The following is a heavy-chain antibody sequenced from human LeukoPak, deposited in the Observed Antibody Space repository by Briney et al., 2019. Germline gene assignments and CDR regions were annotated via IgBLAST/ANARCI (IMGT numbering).Heavy chain of an antibody. Sequence: GGSLRLSCAASGFTFSSYSMNWVRQAPGKGLEWVSYISSSSSTIYYADSVKGRFTISRDNAKNTLYLQMNSLRAEDTAVYYCARKAGGYSYGPLDYWGQGTLVTVSP. D-gene: IGHD5-18*01. CDR2: ISSSSSTI. V-gene: IGHV3-48*04. CDR1: GFTFSSYS. J-gene: IGHJ4*02. CDR3: ARKAGGYSYGPLDY.